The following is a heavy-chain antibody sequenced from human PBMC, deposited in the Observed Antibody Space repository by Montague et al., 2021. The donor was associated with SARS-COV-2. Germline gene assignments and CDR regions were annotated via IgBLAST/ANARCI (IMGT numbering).Heavy chain of an antibody. Sequence: SETLSLTCTVPGASISRSSYYWGWIRQPPGKGLEWIGNIYYSGNTHYNPSLKSRVTISVDTSKNQFSLTLSSVTAADTAIYYCARQGNSGNLIDYWGQGTLVTVSS. D-gene: IGHD3-10*01. CDR2: IYYSGNT. J-gene: IGHJ4*02. V-gene: IGHV4-39*01. CDR1: GASISRSSYY. CDR3: ARQGNSGNLIDY.